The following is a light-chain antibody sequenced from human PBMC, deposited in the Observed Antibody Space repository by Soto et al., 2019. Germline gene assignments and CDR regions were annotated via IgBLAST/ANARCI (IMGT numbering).Light chain of an antibody. CDR3: QQYNNWPPHT. V-gene: IGKV3-15*01. Sequence: EIVMTQSPATLSVSPGESATLSCRASQSVNTNFAWYQQKPGRAPRLLIHGASTRATGIPARFSGSGSGTEFTLNISSLQSEDFAGYYCQQYNNWPPHTFGQGTKLEIK. CDR2: GAS. CDR1: QSVNTN. J-gene: IGKJ2*01.